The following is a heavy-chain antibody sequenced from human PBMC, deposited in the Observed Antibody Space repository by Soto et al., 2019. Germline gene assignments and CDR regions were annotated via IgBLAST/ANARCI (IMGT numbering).Heavy chain of an antibody. D-gene: IGHD6-19*01. V-gene: IGHV3-72*01. Sequence: EVQLVESGGGLVQPGGSLRLSCAASGLIFSDYHMDWVRQAPGKGLEWVCRIRRKANSYTTEYAASLKGRFTISRDDSKNSLYLQMNSLKTEDTAVYYCAMLGGWSGGSNDMDVWCQGTTVTVSS. J-gene: IGHJ6*02. CDR3: AMLGGWSGGSNDMDV. CDR1: GLIFSDYH. CDR2: IRRKANSYTT.